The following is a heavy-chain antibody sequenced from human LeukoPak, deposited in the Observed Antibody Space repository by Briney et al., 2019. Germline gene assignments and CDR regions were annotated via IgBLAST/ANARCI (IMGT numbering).Heavy chain of an antibody. CDR3: ARVHFWSGHNWFDP. Sequence: PSETLSLTCTVSGGSISSYYWSWIRQPPGEGREWVGYIYYSRSTTYHPPLNTPVTIPVHTSNHQFSLNLSSVPAAHPAVYYCARVHFWSGHNWFDPWGQGTLATVSS. V-gene: IGHV4-59*01. CDR1: GGSISSYY. CDR2: IYYSRST. J-gene: IGHJ5*02. D-gene: IGHD3-3*02.